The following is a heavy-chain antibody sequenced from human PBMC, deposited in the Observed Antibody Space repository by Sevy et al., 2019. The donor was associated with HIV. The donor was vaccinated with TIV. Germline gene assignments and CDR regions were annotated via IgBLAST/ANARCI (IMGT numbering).Heavy chain of an antibody. Sequence: GSLRLSCAASGFTFSKVWMSWVRQDPGKGLEWVGHIKSKTDGGTTDYAAPVRGRFTISRDDSKNTLSLQMNSLKTEDTAVYYCTTGGSLFQHWGQGTLVTVSS. CDR2: IKSKTDGGTT. V-gene: IGHV3-15*01. CDR3: TTGGSLFQH. D-gene: IGHD3-16*01. J-gene: IGHJ1*01. CDR1: GFTFSKVW.